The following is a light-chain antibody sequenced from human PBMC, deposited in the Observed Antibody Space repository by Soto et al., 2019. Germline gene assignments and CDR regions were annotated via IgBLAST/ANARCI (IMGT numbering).Light chain of an antibody. CDR2: DVT. V-gene: IGLV2-14*01. CDR3: SSFTSSITDV. Sequence: QSVLTQRASVSGSPGQSITISCTGTSSDVGGYNSVSWYRQDPGKAPKLMIYDVTNRPSGDSNRFSGSKSGNTASLTISGLQAEDEADYYCSSFTSSITDVFGTGTKVTVL. J-gene: IGLJ1*01. CDR1: SSDVGGYNS.